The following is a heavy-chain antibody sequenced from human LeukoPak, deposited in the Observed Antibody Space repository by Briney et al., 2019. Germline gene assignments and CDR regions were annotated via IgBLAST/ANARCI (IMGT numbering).Heavy chain of an antibody. CDR1: GFTFSSYA. V-gene: IGHV3-23*01. CDR3: AKDPYNWNDVSWFDP. J-gene: IGHJ5*02. CDR2: ISGSGGST. Sequence: PEGSLRLSCAASGFTFSSYAMSWVRQAPGKGLEWVSAISGSGGSTYYADSVKGRFTISRDNSKNTLYLQMNSLRAEDTAVYYCAKDPYNWNDVSWFDPWGQGTLVTVSS. D-gene: IGHD1-1*01.